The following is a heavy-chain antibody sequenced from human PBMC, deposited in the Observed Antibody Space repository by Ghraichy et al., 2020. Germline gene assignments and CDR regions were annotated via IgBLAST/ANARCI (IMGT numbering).Heavy chain of an antibody. CDR3: ARQPRPYYDFEGGMDV. J-gene: IGHJ6*02. D-gene: IGHD3-3*01. CDR2: IFYSGGT. V-gene: IGHV4-39*01. CDR1: GGPISRNSYY. Sequence: ETLSLTCTVSGGPISRNSYYWGWIRQPPGKGLEWIGNIFYSGGTYYNPSLSGRVTISVDTSKNQFSLKLTSVTAADTAVYYCARQPRPYYDFEGGMDVWGQGTTVTVSS.